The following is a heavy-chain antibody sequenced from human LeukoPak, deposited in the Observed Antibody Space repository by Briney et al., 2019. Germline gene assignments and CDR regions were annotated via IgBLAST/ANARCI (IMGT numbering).Heavy chain of an antibody. J-gene: IGHJ4*02. CDR1: GGSFSGYY. CDR3: ARAPSLPYYYGSGSYDY. Sequence: PSETLSLTCAVYGGSFSGYYWSWIRQPPGKGLEWIGEINHSGSTNYNPSLKSRVTISVDTSKNQFSLKLSSVTAADTAVYYCARAPSLPYYYGSGSYDYWGQGTLVTVSS. D-gene: IGHD3-10*01. CDR2: INHSGST. V-gene: IGHV4-34*01.